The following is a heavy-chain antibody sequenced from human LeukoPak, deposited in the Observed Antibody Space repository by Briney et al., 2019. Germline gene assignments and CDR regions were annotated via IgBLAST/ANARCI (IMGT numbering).Heavy chain of an antibody. CDR1: GGSISSGGYY. CDR3: ARGSSSGSPSY. D-gene: IGHD6-19*01. Sequence: SQTLSLTCTVSGGSISSGGYYWSWIRQHPGKGLEWIGNIYYSGSTYYNPSLKSRLTISVYTSKNQFSLELSSVTAADTALYYCARGSSSGSPSYWGQGTLVTVSS. J-gene: IGHJ4*02. CDR2: IYYSGST. V-gene: IGHV4-31*03.